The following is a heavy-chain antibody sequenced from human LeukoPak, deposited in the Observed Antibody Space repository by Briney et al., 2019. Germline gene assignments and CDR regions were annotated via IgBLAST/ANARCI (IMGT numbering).Heavy chain of an antibody. V-gene: IGHV1-8*03. CDR3: ARGRSGYALDY. D-gene: IGHD5-12*01. CDR2: MNPNSGNT. J-gene: IGHJ4*02. CDR1: GYTFTSYD. Sequence: ASVKVSCKASGYTFTSYDINWVPQATGQGLEWMGWMNPNSGNTGYAQKFQGRVTITGNTSISTAYMELSSLRSEDTAVYYCARGRSGYALDYWGQGTLVTVSS.